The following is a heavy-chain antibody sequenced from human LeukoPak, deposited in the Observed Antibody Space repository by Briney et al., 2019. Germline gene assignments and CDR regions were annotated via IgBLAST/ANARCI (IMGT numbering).Heavy chain of an antibody. V-gene: IGHV1-2*02. Sequence: GASVKVSCKASGYTFTGYYMHWVRQAPGQGPEWMGWINPNSGGTNYAQKFQGRVTMTRDTSISTAYMELSRLRSDDTAVYYCARVLYSSGWPYFDYWGQGTLVTVSS. D-gene: IGHD6-19*01. J-gene: IGHJ4*02. CDR1: GYTFTGYY. CDR3: ARVLYSSGWPYFDY. CDR2: INPNSGGT.